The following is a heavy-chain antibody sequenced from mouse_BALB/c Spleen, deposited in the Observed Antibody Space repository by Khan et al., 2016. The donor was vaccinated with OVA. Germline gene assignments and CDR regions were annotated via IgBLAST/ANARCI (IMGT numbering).Heavy chain of an antibody. J-gene: IGHJ4*01. D-gene: IGHD1-1*01. CDR1: GYSITSDYA. CDR2: ISYSGST. CDR3: VRGNYYGYAMDY. Sequence: EVQRQESGPGLVKPSQSLSLTCTVTGYSITSDYAWNWIRQFPGNKLEWMGYISYSGSTSYNPSLKSRISITRDTSKNQFFLQLNSVTTEDTATXCCVRGNYYGYAMDYWGQGTSVTVSS. V-gene: IGHV3-2*02.